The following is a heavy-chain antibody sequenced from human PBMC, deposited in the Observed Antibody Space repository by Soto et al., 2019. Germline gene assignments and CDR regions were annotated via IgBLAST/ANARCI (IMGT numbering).Heavy chain of an antibody. CDR1: GLTFSNVW. CDR2: IKSKSDGETA. J-gene: IGHJ4*02. CDR3: AITAMSSPDSSTSFDY. D-gene: IGHD5-18*01. Sequence: PGGSLRLSCAASGLTFSNVWMTWVRQAPGKGLEWVGRIKSKSDGETADVAAPVKARFTISRDDSKNTVFLEMNSLKSEDTALYYCAITAMSSPDSSTSFDYWGRGTQVTVSS. V-gene: IGHV3-15*01.